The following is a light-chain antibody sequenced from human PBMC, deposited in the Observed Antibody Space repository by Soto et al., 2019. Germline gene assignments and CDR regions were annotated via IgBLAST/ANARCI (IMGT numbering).Light chain of an antibody. J-gene: IGLJ3*02. V-gene: IGLV2-8*01. CDR1: SSDIGGYNS. CDR3: QSYDNSLSGSGV. Sequence: QSALTQPPSASGSPGQSVTISCTGTSSDIGGYNSVSWYQQHPGKAPRLMIYEVNKRPSGVPDRCSGSKSGYTASLTVSGLQTEDEAFYYCQSYDNSLSGSGVFGGGTQLTVL. CDR2: EVN.